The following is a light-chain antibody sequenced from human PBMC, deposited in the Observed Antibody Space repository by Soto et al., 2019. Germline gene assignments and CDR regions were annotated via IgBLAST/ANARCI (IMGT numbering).Light chain of an antibody. CDR2: AAT. J-gene: IGKJ3*01. V-gene: IGKV1-27*01. CDR1: EDINNY. CDR3: QHCKRAVFT. Sequence: DIQMTQSPSSLSASVGDRVTITCRASEDINNYLAWYQQRPGKPPKLLIYAATTLQPGIPSPFSGSGSGTDFTLTISSLQPEDVATYYCQHCKRAVFTFGPGTKVDIK.